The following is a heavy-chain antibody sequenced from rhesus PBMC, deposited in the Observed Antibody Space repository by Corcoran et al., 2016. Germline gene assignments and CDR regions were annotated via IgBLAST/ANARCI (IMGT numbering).Heavy chain of an antibody. Sequence: EVQLVESGGGLAKPGGSLRLSCAASGFTFSSYWMNWVRQTPGKGLEWISAINRVGGSTNQPASVKGRLTISRDNSKHTLSLQMNSLRAEDTAVYYCARGGAAGRDWGQGVLVTVSS. CDR3: ARGGAAGRD. D-gene: IGHD6-13*01. CDR1: GFTFSSYW. CDR2: INRVGGST. J-gene: IGHJ4*01. V-gene: IGHV3S42*01.